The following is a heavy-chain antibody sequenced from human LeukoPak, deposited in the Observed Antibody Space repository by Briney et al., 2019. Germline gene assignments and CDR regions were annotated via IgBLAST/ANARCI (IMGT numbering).Heavy chain of an antibody. CDR1: GFTFSSYA. CDR3: VKGPNWNDGNSWFDP. D-gene: IGHD1-1*01. Sequence: PGGSLRLSCSASGFTFSSYAVHWVRQAPGKGLEYVSAISSNGGSTYYADSVKGRFTISRDNSKNTLYLQMSSLRAEDTAVYYCVKGPNWNDGNSWFDPWGQGTLVTVSS. CDR2: ISSNGGST. V-gene: IGHV3-64D*06. J-gene: IGHJ5*02.